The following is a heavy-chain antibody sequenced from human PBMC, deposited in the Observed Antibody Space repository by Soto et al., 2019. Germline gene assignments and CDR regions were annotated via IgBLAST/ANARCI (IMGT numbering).Heavy chain of an antibody. V-gene: IGHV3-30*18. CDR3: AKAGGRRWTPFDP. J-gene: IGHJ5*02. CDR1: GFIFRNYG. D-gene: IGHD1-26*01. CDR2: ISNDGGYQ. Sequence: GGSLRLSCAASGFIFRNYGTHWVRQAPGMGLEWAAIISNDGGYQYYADSVQGRFTVSRDNSKNTLYLQMNSLRTEDTAVYYCAKAGGRRWTPFDPWGQGTLVTVSS.